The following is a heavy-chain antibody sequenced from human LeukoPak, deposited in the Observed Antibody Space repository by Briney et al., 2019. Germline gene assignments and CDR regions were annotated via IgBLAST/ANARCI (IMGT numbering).Heavy chain of an antibody. D-gene: IGHD3-22*01. Sequence: GGSLRLSCAASGFTFNRDWTAWVRQAPGKGLEWVAVISYDGSNKYYADSVKGRFTISRDNSKNTLYLQMNSLRAEDTAVYYCAKDRLKYYYDSSGYYGYWGQGTLVTVSS. V-gene: IGHV3-30*18. CDR2: ISYDGSNK. CDR1: GFTFNRDW. J-gene: IGHJ4*02. CDR3: AKDRLKYYYDSSGYYGY.